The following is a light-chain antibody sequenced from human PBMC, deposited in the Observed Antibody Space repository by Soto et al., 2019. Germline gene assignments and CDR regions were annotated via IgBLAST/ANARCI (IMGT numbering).Light chain of an antibody. V-gene: IGKV1-5*01. CDR2: DAS. J-gene: IGKJ1*01. CDR3: QQYSTFPRT. Sequence: DIQMTQSPSTLSASVGDRVVITCRASQSISMWLAWYQQKPGRAPNFLIYDASTLESGVPSRFSGSGSGTEFTLTITNLQPDDFATFYCQQYSTFPRTFGQGTKVEI. CDR1: QSISMW.